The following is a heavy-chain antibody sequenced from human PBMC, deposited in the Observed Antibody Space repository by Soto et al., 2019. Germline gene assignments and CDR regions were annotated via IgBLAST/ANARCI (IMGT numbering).Heavy chain of an antibody. J-gene: IGHJ3*02. V-gene: IGHV1-69*13. Sequence: SVKVSCKASGGTFSSYAISWVRQAPGQGLEWMGGIIPIFGTANYAQKFQGRVTITADESTSTAYMELSSLRSEDTAVYYCARDRSSYYYDSSRYDAFDIWGQGTMVT. CDR3: ARDRSSYYYDSSRYDAFDI. D-gene: IGHD3-22*01. CDR2: IIPIFGTA. CDR1: GGTFSSYA.